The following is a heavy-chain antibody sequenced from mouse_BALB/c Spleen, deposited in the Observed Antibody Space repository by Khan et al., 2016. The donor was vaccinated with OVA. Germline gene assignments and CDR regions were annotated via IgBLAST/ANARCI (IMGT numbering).Heavy chain of an antibody. Sequence: QVQLQQSGAELARPGASVKMSCKASGYTFTSYTMHWVRQRPGQTLEWIGQINPSNNYTNYNQKFKDKATLIVDKSSSTAYMQLSSLTSEDSAVYYCVREGAYYRADGWFAYWGQGTLVTVSA. J-gene: IGHJ3*01. CDR2: INPSNNYT. CDR1: GYTFTSYT. CDR3: VREGAYYRADGWFAY. D-gene: IGHD2-14*01. V-gene: IGHV1-4*01.